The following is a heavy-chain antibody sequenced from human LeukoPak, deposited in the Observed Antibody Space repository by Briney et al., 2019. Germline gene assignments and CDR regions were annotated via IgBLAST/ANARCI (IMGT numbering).Heavy chain of an antibody. CDR3: AKDPAVVVSYYFDY. J-gene: IGHJ4*02. CDR2: ISGSGGST. D-gene: IGHD2-15*01. Sequence: GGSLRLSCAASGFTFSSYAMSWVRQAPGKGLEWVSAISGSGGSTYYADSVKGRFTISRDNSKNTLYLQMNSLRAEDTAVYYYAKDPAVVVSYYFDYWGQGTLVTVSS. CDR1: GFTFSSYA. V-gene: IGHV3-23*01.